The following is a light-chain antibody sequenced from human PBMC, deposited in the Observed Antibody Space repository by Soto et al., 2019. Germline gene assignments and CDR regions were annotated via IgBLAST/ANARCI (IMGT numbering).Light chain of an antibody. CDR2: EVN. Sequence: QSALTQPASVSGSPGQSITISCTGTSSDVGSYNLVSWYQQPPGTAPKLIIYEVNNRPSGVPDRFSGSKSGNTASLTISGLQAEDEADYYCNSFTTSSTYVFGTGTKVTVL. CDR3: NSFTTSSTYV. CDR1: SSDVGSYNL. V-gene: IGLV2-18*02. J-gene: IGLJ1*01.